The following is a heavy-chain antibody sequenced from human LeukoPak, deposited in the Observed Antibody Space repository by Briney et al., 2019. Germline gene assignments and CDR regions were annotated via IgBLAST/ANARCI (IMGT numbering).Heavy chain of an antibody. CDR1: GYTFTGYG. D-gene: IGHD3-22*01. CDR3: ARDRYYYDSSGYHDY. CDR2: INPNSGGT. V-gene: IGHV1-2*02. Sequence: GASVKVSCKASGYTFTGYGLNWVRQAPGQGLEWMGWINPNSGGTNYAQKFQGRVTMTRDTSISTAYMELSRLRSDDTAVYYCARDRYYYDSSGYHDYWGQGTLVTVSS. J-gene: IGHJ4*02.